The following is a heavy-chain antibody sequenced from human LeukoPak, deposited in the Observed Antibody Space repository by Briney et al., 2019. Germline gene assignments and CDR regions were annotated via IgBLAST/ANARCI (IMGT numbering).Heavy chain of an antibody. Sequence: GGSLRLSCAASGFSFSSYEMNRVRQAPGKGLEWVSYISSSGSTIYYADSVKGRFTISRDNAKDSLYLQMNSLRAEDTAVYYCAKGSGWYTERNWFDPWGQGTLVTVSS. J-gene: IGHJ5*02. V-gene: IGHV3-48*03. D-gene: IGHD6-19*01. CDR1: GFSFSSYE. CDR2: ISSSGSTI. CDR3: AKGSGWYTERNWFDP.